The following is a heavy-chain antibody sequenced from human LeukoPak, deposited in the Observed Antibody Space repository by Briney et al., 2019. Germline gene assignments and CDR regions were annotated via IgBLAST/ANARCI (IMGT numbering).Heavy chain of an antibody. V-gene: IGHV5-51*01. D-gene: IGHD2-15*01. CDR2: IYPGGSNT. Sequence: GESLKISCKGSGYSFTSHWLGWVRQMPGKGLEWMGIIYPGGSNTIYSPSFQGQVTISADKSISTAYLQWSSLKASDTAMYFCARRYCSGGTCYYFDSWGQGTLVIVSS. CDR1: GYSFTSHW. CDR3: ARRYCSGGTCYYFDS. J-gene: IGHJ4*02.